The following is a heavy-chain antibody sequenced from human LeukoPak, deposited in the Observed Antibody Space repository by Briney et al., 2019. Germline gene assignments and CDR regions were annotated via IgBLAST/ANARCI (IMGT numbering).Heavy chain of an antibody. V-gene: IGHV4-34*01. CDR2: INHSGST. CDR3: ARGSAMANDY. CDR1: GGSFSGYY. J-gene: IGHJ4*02. Sequence: SETLSLTCAVYGGSFSGYYWSWVSQPPGKGLEWSGEINHSGSTNYNPSLTSRVTISVDTSENQFSLKLSSVTAADTAVYYCARGSAMANDYWGQGTLVTVSS. D-gene: IGHD5-18*01.